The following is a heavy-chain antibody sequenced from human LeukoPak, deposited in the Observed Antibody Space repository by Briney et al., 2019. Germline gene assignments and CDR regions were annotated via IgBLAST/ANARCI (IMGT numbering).Heavy chain of an antibody. Sequence: PGGSLRLSCAASGFTFSSYAMHWVRQAPGKGLEWVAVISYDGSNKYYADSVKGRFTISRDNSKNTLYLQMNSLRAEDTAVYYCVKYGADVWGQGTTVIVSS. D-gene: IGHD3-10*01. CDR2: ISYDGSNK. CDR3: VKYGADV. CDR1: GFTFSSYA. J-gene: IGHJ6*02. V-gene: IGHV3-30-3*02.